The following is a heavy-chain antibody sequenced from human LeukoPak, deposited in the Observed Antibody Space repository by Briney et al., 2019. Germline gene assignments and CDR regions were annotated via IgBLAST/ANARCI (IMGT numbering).Heavy chain of an antibody. J-gene: IGHJ6*02. CDR2: TVSEIDGGTT. V-gene: IGHV3-15*04. Sequence: GGSLRLSCAASGFTFSSFAMTWVRQAPGKGLEWVGQTVSEIDGGTTDYAAPVKGRFTISRDDSKSTLYLQMNSLKSEDTAVYYCTTDEDWNYARKDVWGQGATVIVSS. D-gene: IGHD1-7*01. CDR1: GFTFSSFA. CDR3: TTDEDWNYARKDV.